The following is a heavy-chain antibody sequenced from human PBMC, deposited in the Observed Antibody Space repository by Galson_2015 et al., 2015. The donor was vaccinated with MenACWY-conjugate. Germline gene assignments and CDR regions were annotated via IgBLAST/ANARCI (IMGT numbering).Heavy chain of an antibody. Sequence: QSGAEVKKPGESLPISCKGSGYTFTTYWIGWVRQLPGKGLEWMGLISPGDSETRYSPAFQGQVTISADKSISTAYVRWDSLQASDTAMYYCARHPPGGRGMDVWGQGTTVTVSS. D-gene: IGHD1-26*01. J-gene: IGHJ6*02. CDR3: ARHPPGGRGMDV. CDR1: GYTFTTYW. V-gene: IGHV5-51*01. CDR2: ISPGDSET.